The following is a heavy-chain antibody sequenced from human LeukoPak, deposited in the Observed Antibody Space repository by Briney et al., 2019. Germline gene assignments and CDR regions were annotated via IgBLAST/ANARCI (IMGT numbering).Heavy chain of an antibody. V-gene: IGHV3-74*01. CDR2: INTDGSNT. D-gene: IGHD4-17*01. CDR1: GFTFNSYW. J-gene: IGHJ4*02. CDR3: ARSPVTLDY. Sequence: PGGSLRLSCAASGFTFNSYWMHWVRHAPGKGLVWVSRINTDGSNTDYADSVKGRFTISRDNAKNTLYLQMNSLIADDTAVYYCARSPVTLDYWGQGTLVTVSS.